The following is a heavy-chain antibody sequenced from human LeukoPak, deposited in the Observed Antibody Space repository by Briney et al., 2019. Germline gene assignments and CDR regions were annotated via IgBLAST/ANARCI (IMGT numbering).Heavy chain of an antibody. J-gene: IGHJ4*02. Sequence: SVKVSCKASGGTFISYAISWVRQAPGQGLEWMGGIIPIFGTANYAQKFQGRVTITTDESTSTAYMELSSLRSEDTAVYYCARGVAGRPYYFDYWGQGTLVTVSS. CDR3: ARGVAGRPYYFDY. V-gene: IGHV1-69*05. CDR1: GGTFISYA. CDR2: IIPIFGTA. D-gene: IGHD6-19*01.